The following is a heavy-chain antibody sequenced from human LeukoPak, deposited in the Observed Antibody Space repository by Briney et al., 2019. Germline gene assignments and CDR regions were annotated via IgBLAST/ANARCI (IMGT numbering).Heavy chain of an antibody. V-gene: IGHV3-21*01. Sequence: KPGGSLRLSCAASGFTFSSYSMNWVRQAPGKGLEWVSSISSSSSYIYYADSVKGRFTISRDNAKNSLYLQMNSLRAEDTAVYYCASWRWINSTYNYWGQGTLVTVSS. CDR3: ASWRWINSTYNY. CDR1: GFTFSSYS. CDR2: ISSSSSYI. D-gene: IGHD2-2*03. J-gene: IGHJ4*02.